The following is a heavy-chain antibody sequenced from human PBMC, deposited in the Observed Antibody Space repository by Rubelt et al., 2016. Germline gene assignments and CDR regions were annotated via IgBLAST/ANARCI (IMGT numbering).Heavy chain of an antibody. CDR2: IHYSGSP. V-gene: IGHV4-59*01. CDR3: ARNAYTYGPFDY. J-gene: IGHJ4*02. Sequence: QVQLQESGPGLVKPSETLSLTCTVSGGSISSYYWTWIRQPPGKGLEWLGYIHYSGSPNSNPSLMSRVTLSVDTSKNQFSLRLSAVTAADTAVYYCARNAYTYGPFDYWGLGTLVTVSS. D-gene: IGHD5-18*01. CDR1: GGSISSYY.